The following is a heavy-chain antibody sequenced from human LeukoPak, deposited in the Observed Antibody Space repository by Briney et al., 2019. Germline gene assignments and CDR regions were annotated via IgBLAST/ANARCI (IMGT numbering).Heavy chain of an antibody. D-gene: IGHD3-10*01. V-gene: IGHV4-39*01. CDR2: MYYGGST. J-gene: IGHJ4*02. Sequence: SETLSPTCTVSGGSISSSTYYWGWVRQPPGKGLEWIGNMYYGGSTCYNPSLKSRVTISVDTSNNQFSLKLSSVTAADTAMYYCARRNSGSGNFDCWGQGTLVTVSS. CDR3: ARRNSGSGNFDC. CDR1: GGSISSSTYY.